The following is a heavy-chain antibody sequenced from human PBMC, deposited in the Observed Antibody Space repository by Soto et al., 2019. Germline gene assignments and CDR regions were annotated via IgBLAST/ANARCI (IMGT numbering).Heavy chain of an antibody. Sequence: SLRLSCAASGFTFSSYAMSWVRQAPGKWLEWVSAMSGSGGRTYYADSVKVRFTISRDNSKNTLYLQMNSLRAEDTAVYYCAKDYTPWFGECAARNDYWGPGTLVTVSS. CDR3: AKDYTPWFGECAARNDY. CDR2: MSGSGGRT. D-gene: IGHD3-10*01. J-gene: IGHJ4*02. CDR1: GFTFSSYA. V-gene: IGHV3-23*01.